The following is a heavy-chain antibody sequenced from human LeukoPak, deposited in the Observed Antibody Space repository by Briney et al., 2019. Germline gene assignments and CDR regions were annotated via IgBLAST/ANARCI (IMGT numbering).Heavy chain of an antibody. V-gene: IGHV1-24*01. Sequence: GASVKVSCKVSGYTLTELSMHWVRQAPGKGLEWMGGFDPEDGETIYAQKFQGRVTMTEDTSTDTAYMELSSLRSEDTAVYYCATDSHGSGSYYTTRRWFDPWGQGTLVTVSS. D-gene: IGHD3-10*01. CDR2: FDPEDGET. CDR3: ATDSHGSGSYYTTRRWFDP. J-gene: IGHJ5*02. CDR1: GYTLTELS.